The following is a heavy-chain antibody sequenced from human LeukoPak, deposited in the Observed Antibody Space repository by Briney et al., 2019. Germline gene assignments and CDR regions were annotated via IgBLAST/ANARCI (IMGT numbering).Heavy chain of an antibody. CDR3: ARAAAGATRPTTYYYYYGMDV. V-gene: IGHV1-2*04. D-gene: IGHD6-13*01. CDR2: INPNSGGT. J-gene: IGHJ6*02. CDR1: GYTFTGYY. Sequence: ASVKVSCKASGYTFTGYYMHWVRQAPGQGLEWMGWINPNSGGTNYAQKFQGWVTMTRDTSISTAYMELSRLRSDDTAVYYCARAAAGATRPTTYYYYYGMDVWGQGTTVTVSS.